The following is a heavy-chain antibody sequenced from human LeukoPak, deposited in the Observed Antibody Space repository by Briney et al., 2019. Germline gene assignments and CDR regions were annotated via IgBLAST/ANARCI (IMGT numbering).Heavy chain of an antibody. CDR1: GFTVSSKY. Sequence: QPGGSLRLSCAPTGFTVSSKYMGWVRRAPGRGLESLSIIQPGGTIYYAASVKGTFTTSRYNSKNTLYLEMNTLRVEDTAVYYCAMYSSAWYAVYWGQGTLVTVSS. D-gene: IGHD6-19*01. V-gene: IGHV3-66*01. CDR3: AMYSSAWYAVY. CDR2: IQPGGTI. J-gene: IGHJ4*02.